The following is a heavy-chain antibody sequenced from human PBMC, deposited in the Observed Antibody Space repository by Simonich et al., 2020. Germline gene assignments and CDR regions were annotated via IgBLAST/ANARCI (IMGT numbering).Heavy chain of an antibody. CDR2: ISNDGSNK. CDR1: GFTFSSYA. Sequence: QVQLVESGGGVVQPGRSLRLSCAASGFTFSSYAMHWVRQAPGKGLEWEAVISNDGSNKYYADSVKGRFTISRDNSKNTLYLQMNRLRAEDTAVYYCAREGLLLDAFDIWGQGTMVTVSS. J-gene: IGHJ3*02. V-gene: IGHV3-30*07. D-gene: IGHD2-15*01. CDR3: AREGLLLDAFDI.